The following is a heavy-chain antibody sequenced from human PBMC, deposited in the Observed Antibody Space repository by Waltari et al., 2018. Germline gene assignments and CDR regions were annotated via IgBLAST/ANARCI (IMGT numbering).Heavy chain of an antibody. CDR1: GYTFTRSG. Sequence: QVQLVQSGAEVEKPGASVKVSCKAFGYTFTRSGISWVRPAPGQGLEWMGWVSPHNGDTDYAQKFQGRVTMATDTFMNTAYMELRSLRPDDTAVYYCARGAPYGDYLPCDYWGQGTLVTVSS. CDR3: ARGAPYGDYLPCDY. CDR2: VSPHNGDT. V-gene: IGHV1-18*04. D-gene: IGHD4-17*01. J-gene: IGHJ4*02.